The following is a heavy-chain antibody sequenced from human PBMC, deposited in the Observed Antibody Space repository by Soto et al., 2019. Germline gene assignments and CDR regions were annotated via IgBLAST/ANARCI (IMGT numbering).Heavy chain of an antibody. CDR2: IYSSGST. CDR1: GDPISSYY. D-gene: IGHD1-26*01. J-gene: IGHJ2*01. V-gene: IGHV4-4*07. Sequence: SETLSLTCTVSGDPISSYYWSWIRQPAGKGLEWIGRIYSSGSTNYNPSLKSRVSMSVDTSKNQFSLKLSSVTAADTAVYYCARDSQKVGTTRLYFGLWGRGTLVTVSS. CDR3: ARDSQKVGTTRLYFGL.